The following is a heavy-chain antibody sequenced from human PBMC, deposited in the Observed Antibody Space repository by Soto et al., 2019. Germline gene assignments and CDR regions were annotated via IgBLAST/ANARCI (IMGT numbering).Heavy chain of an antibody. CDR2: IYTSGST. J-gene: IGHJ6*02. CDR3: ARGYCSGGSCYAVGYYGMDV. Sequence: SETLSLTCTVSGGSISSYYWSWIRQPPGKGLEWIGRIYTSGSTNYNPSLKSRVTMSVDTSKNQFSLKLSSVTAADTAVYYCARGYCSGGSCYAVGYYGMDVWGQGTTVTVSS. V-gene: IGHV4-4*07. D-gene: IGHD2-15*01. CDR1: GGSISSYY.